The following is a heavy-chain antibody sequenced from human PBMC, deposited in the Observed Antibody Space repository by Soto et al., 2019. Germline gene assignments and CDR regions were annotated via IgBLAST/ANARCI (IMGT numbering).Heavy chain of an antibody. J-gene: IGHJ5*02. CDR3: AKVSSGSYVSGRDWFDP. V-gene: IGHV3-15*07. CDR2: IKSKTDGGTI. Sequence: EVQLVESGGGLVKPGGSLRLSCAASGFTFTNAWMNWVRQAPGKGLEWVGRIKSKTDGGTIDYAAPVKDRFTISRDDSRDTLYLQMNSLKTEDTAVYYCAKVSSGSYVSGRDWFDPWGQGTLVTVSS. D-gene: IGHD3-10*01. CDR1: GFTFTNAW.